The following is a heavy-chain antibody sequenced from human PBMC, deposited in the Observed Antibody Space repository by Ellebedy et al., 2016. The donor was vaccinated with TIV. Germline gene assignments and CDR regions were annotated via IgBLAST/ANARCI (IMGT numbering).Heavy chain of an antibody. J-gene: IGHJ4*02. Sequence: PGGSLRLSCRASGFTFSSYAMMWVRQGSGKGLDPVAAISGSGDKTHHADSVNGRFTISRDDSKTTLYLQMNSLRVEDTAMYYCAREDAVAGGYIDYWGQGTLVIVSS. V-gene: IGHV3-23*01. CDR3: AREDAVAGGYIDY. CDR2: ISGSGDKT. D-gene: IGHD6-19*01. CDR1: GFTFSSYA.